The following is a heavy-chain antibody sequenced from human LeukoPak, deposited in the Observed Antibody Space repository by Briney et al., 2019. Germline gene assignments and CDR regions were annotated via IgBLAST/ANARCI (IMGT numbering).Heavy chain of an antibody. D-gene: IGHD6-19*01. Sequence: GGSLRLSCAASGFTFSGYSMNWVRQAPGKGLEWVSYITGSSGTIYYADSVKGRFTISRDNAKNSLFLQMNSLRAEDTAVYYCARREGTSVAARYFFYYMDVWGKGTTVTVSS. CDR3: ARREGTSVAARYFFYYMDV. V-gene: IGHV3-48*04. CDR1: GFTFSGYS. J-gene: IGHJ6*03. CDR2: ITGSSGTI.